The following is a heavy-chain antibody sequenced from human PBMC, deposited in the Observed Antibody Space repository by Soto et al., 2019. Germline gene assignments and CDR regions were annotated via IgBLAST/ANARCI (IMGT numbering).Heavy chain of an antibody. D-gene: IGHD3-10*01. CDR1: GFTFSSYA. CDR2: ISYDGSNK. Sequence: GGSLRLSCVASGFTFSSYAMHWVRQAPGKGLEWVAVISYDGSNKYYADSVKGRFTISRDNSKNTLYLQMNSLRAEDTAVYYCARDGSITMVRGVTLDPWGQGTLVTVSS. V-gene: IGHV3-30-3*01. J-gene: IGHJ5*02. CDR3: ARDGSITMVRGVTLDP.